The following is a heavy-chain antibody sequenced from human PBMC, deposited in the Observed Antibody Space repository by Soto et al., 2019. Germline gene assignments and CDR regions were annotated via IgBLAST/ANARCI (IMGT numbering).Heavy chain of an antibody. V-gene: IGHV5-51*01. J-gene: IGHJ6*02. CDR3: ARTRSFTLGFYFDGMDV. D-gene: IGHD6-6*01. Sequence: PGESLKISCQGSGYSFASYWIGWVRQIPGKDLEWMGIIYPGDSDTRYSPSFQGQVTISADKSLRTAYLQWTSLKASDTALYYCARTRSFTLGFYFDGMDVWGQGTTVTVS. CDR1: GYSFASYW. CDR2: IYPGDSDT.